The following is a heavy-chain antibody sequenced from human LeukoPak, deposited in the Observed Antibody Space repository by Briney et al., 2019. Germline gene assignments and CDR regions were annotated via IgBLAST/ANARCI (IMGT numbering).Heavy chain of an antibody. D-gene: IGHD6-19*01. CDR1: GFTFSDYY. CDR2: ISSSSSYT. Sequence: PGGSLRLSCAASGFTFSDYYMSWIRQAPGKGLEWVSYISSSSSYTNYADSVRGRFTISRDNAKNSLYLQMNSLRAEDTAVYYCARFREAYSSGWLGAFDIWGQGTMDTVSS. CDR3: ARFREAYSSGWLGAFDI. J-gene: IGHJ3*02. V-gene: IGHV3-11*06.